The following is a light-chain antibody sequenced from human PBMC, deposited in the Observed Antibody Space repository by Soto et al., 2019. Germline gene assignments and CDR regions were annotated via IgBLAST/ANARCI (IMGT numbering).Light chain of an antibody. CDR2: EVN. J-gene: IGLJ2*01. CDR1: NSDVGVFHY. CDR3: SSYTTSSTVV. V-gene: IGLV2-14*01. Sequence: QSALAQPASVSGFPGQSITISCSGTNSDVGVFHYVSWYQQHPGKAPKLIIYEVNNRPSGVSNRFSGSKSGNTASLTISGLQAEDEADYYCSSYTTSSTVVFGGGTKLTVL.